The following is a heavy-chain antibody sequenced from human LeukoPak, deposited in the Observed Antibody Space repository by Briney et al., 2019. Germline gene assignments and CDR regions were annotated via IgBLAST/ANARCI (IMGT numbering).Heavy chain of an antibody. Sequence: GGSLRLSCAASGFTFSSYSMNWVRQAPGKRLEWVSSISSSSSYIYYADSVKGRFTISRDNAKNSLYLQMNSLKTEDTAVYYCASSLGIGYWGQGTLVTVSS. CDR3: ASSLGIGY. J-gene: IGHJ4*02. D-gene: IGHD7-27*01. CDR1: GFTFSSYS. CDR2: ISSSSSYI. V-gene: IGHV3-21*04.